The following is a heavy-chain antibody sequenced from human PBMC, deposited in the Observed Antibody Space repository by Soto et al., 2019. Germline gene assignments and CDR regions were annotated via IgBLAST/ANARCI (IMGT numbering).Heavy chain of an antibody. CDR3: ACPREGRLYCRTSCYPSYYYGMDV. V-gene: IGHV1-69*01. CDR2: IIPIFGTA. D-gene: IGHD2-2*01. J-gene: IGHJ6*02. CDR1: GGTFSSYA. Sequence: QVQLVQSGAAVKKPGSSVKVSCKASGGTFSSYAISCVRQAPGQGLGLMGGIIPIFGTANYAQKFQGRVTITTDESTSTAYMELRSLRSEETAVYYCACPREGRLYCRTSCYPSYYYGMDVWGQGTTVTVSS.